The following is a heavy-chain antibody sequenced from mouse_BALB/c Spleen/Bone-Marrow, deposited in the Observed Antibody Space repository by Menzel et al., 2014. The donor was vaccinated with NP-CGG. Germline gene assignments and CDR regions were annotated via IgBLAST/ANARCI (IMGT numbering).Heavy chain of an antibody. CDR1: GFTFSSFG. Sequence: EVMLVESGGGLVQPGGSRKLSCAASGFTFSSFGMHWVRQAPEKGLEWVAYISSGSSTIYYADTVKGRFTISRDNPKNTLFLQMTSLRSEDTAMYYCARYGNYFYAMDYWGQGTSVTVSP. CDR2: ISSGSSTI. J-gene: IGHJ4*01. CDR3: ARYGNYFYAMDY. V-gene: IGHV5-17*02. D-gene: IGHD2-1*01.